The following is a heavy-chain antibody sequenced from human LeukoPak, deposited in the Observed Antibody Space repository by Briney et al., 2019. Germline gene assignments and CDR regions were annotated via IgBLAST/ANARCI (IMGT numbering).Heavy chain of an antibody. D-gene: IGHD1-1*01. CDR3: ARADNWNDGGSFYYYYYMDV. CDR2: IYYSGST. Sequence: SETLSLTCTVSGGSISSSNYFWGWIRQPPGKGLEWIGSIYYSGSTYYNPSLKSRVTISVDTSKNQFSLKLSSVTAADTAVYYCARADNWNDGGSFYYYYYMDVWGKGTTVTISS. V-gene: IGHV4-39*07. CDR1: GGSISSSNYF. J-gene: IGHJ6*03.